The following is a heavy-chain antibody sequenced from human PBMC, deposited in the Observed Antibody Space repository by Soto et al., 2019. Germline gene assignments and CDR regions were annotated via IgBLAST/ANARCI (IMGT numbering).Heavy chain of an antibody. CDR2: IYATGTT. J-gene: IGHJ5*02. CDR1: GASIIGFY. V-gene: IGHV4-4*07. CDR3: VRDGTKTLRDWFDP. Sequence: SETLSLTCTVSGASIIGFYWSWIRKSAGKGLEWIGRIYATGTTDYNPSLKSRVMMSVDTSKKQFSLKLRSVTAADTAVYYCVRDGTKTLRDWFDPWGQGISVTISS. D-gene: IGHD1-1*01.